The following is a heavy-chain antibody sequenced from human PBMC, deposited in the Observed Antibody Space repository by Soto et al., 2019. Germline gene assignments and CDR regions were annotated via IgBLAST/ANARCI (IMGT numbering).Heavy chain of an antibody. CDR1: GYTFTSYG. CDR3: ARVRYCGGDCYPNVYYYYYGMDV. D-gene: IGHD2-21*02. V-gene: IGHV1-18*04. J-gene: IGHJ6*02. CDR2: ISAYNGNT. Sequence: GASVKVSCKASGYTFTSYGISWVRQAPGQGLEWMGWISAYNGNTNYAQKLQGRVTMTTDTSTSTAYMELRSLRSDDTAVYYCARVRYCGGDCYPNVYYYYYGMDVWGQGTTVTVSS.